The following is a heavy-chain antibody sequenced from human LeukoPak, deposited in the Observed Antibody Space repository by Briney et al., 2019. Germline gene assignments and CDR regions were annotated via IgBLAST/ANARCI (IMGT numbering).Heavy chain of an antibody. Sequence: GGSLRLSCAASGFTFSSYSMNWVRQAPGKGLEWVSSISSSSSYIYYADSVKGRFTISRDNAKNSLYLQMNSLRAEDTAVYYCASAPKAFNYYYYYMDVWGKGTTVTVSS. V-gene: IGHV3-21*01. CDR1: GFTFSSYS. J-gene: IGHJ6*03. CDR3: ASAPKAFNYYYYYMDV. CDR2: ISSSSSYI.